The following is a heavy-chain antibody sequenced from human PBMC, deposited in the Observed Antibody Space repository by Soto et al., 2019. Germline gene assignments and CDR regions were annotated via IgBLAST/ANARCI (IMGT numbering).Heavy chain of an antibody. CDR1: GFTFSDYS. CDR2: ISSGSSYI. CDR3: ARADYGDYSAFDI. D-gene: IGHD4-17*01. Sequence: GGSLRLSCAASGFTFSDYSMNWVRQAPGKGLEWVSSISSGSSYIYYADSMKGRFSISRDNAENSLYLQLINVRAEDTAVYYCARADYGDYSAFDIWGQGTMVTVSS. J-gene: IGHJ3*02. V-gene: IGHV3-21*01.